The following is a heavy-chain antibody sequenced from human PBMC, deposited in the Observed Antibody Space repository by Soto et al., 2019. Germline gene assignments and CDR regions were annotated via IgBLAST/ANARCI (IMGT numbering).Heavy chain of an antibody. D-gene: IGHD3-22*01. CDR1: GFNFRHHG. J-gene: IGHJ3*02. V-gene: IGHV3-33*01. CDR3: ARGGYYYDSSGSINPETDAFDI. CDR2: IWYDGSSQ. Sequence: GGSLRLSCAASGFNFRHHGMHWVRQAPGKGLEWVAVIWYDGSSQYYADSVKGRFTISRDNRENTLYLQMNSLRAEDTAVYYCARGGYYYDSSGSINPETDAFDIWGQGTMVTVS.